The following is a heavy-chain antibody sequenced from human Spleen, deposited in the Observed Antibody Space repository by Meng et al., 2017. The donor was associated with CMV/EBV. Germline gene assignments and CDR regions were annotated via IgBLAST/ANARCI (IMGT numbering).Heavy chain of an antibody. J-gene: IGHJ6*02. V-gene: IGHV6-1*01. CDR3: VRDFRYYSLDV. CDR1: GDSVSSNSAA. CDR2: TYYRSKWYN. D-gene: IGHD3-10*01. Sequence: SETLSLTCVVSGDSVSSNSAAWNWSRQSPSRGLEWLGRTYYRSKWYNDYAVSVKSRITINPDTSKHQFSLQLNSVTPEDTALYYCVRDFRYYSLDVWGQGTTVTVSS.